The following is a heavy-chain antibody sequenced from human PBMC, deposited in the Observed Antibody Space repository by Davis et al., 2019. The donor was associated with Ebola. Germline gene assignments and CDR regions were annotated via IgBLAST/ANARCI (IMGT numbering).Heavy chain of an antibody. D-gene: IGHD3-9*01. CDR1: GYTFINHA. V-gene: IGHV1-3*01. CDR2: INAGNGNM. J-gene: IGHJ4*02. Sequence: AASVKVSCKASGYTFINHAMHWVRQAPGQGLEWMGWINAGNGNMRYSQKFQGRVTITRDTSASTVYMELSSLRSEDTAIYYCARDTGIRYVSLGYWGQGTLVTVSS. CDR3: ARDTGIRYVSLGY.